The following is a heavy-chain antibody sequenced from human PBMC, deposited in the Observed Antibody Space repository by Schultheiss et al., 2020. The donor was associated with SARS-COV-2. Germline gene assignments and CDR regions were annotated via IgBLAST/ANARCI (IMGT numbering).Heavy chain of an antibody. V-gene: IGHV4-39*07. D-gene: IGHD4-17*01. J-gene: IGHJ2*01. Sequence: GSLRLSCTVSGGSITSNNHHWGWIRQPPGKGLEWIGSIYYSGSTYYNPSLKSRVTISVDTSKNQFSLKLSSVTAADTAVYYCARDVRGDYEAPRYWYFDLWGRGTLVTVSS. CDR2: IYYSGST. CDR3: ARDVRGDYEAPRYWYFDL. CDR1: GGSITSNNHH.